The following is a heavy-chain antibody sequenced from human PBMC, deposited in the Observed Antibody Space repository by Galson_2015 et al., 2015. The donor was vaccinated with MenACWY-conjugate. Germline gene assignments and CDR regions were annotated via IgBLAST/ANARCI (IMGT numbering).Heavy chain of an antibody. J-gene: IGHJ4*02. Sequence: LVKPTQTLTLTCTFSGFSLSTSGMCVSWIRQPPGKALEWLARIDWDDDKYYSTSLKTRLTISKDTSKNQVVLTMTNMDPVDTATYYCARGPSYYYGSGSYYFDYWGKGTLVTVSS. CDR1: GFSLSTSGMC. CDR3: ARGPSYYYGSGSYYFDY. D-gene: IGHD3-10*01. V-gene: IGHV2-70*11. CDR2: IDWDDDK.